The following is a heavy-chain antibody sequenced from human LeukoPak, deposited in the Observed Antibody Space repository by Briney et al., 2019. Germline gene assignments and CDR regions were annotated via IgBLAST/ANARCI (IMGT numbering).Heavy chain of an antibody. D-gene: IGHD3-22*01. Sequence: GGSLRLSCAASGFTFSSYAMSWVRQAPGKGLEWVSAISGSGGSTYYADSVKGRFTISRDNSKNTLYLQMNSLRAEDTAVYYCAKDSSSITMIVVVSFDYWGQGTLVTVSS. J-gene: IGHJ4*02. V-gene: IGHV3-23*01. CDR3: AKDSSSITMIVVVSFDY. CDR1: GFTFSSYA. CDR2: ISGSGGST.